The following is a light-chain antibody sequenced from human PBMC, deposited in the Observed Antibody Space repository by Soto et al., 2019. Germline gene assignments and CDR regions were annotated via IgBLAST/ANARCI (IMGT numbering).Light chain of an antibody. CDR2: ANS. V-gene: IGLV1-40*01. CDR3: QSYDSTLSARYV. CDR1: SSNIGANYD. Sequence: QSALTQPPSVSGAPGQRVTSSCTGSSSNIGANYDVHWYQQRPGTAPKLLIFANSNRPSGVPDRFSGSKSGTSASLVITGLQAEDEGDYYCQSYDSTLSARYVFGTGTKVTVL. J-gene: IGLJ1*01.